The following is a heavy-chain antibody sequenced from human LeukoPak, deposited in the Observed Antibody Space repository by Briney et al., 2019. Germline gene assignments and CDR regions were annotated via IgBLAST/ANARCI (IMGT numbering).Heavy chain of an antibody. CDR1: GFTFSSYS. V-gene: IGHV3-21*01. J-gene: IGHJ3*02. Sequence: GGSLRLSCVASGFTFSSYSMNWVRHAPGKGLEWVSSIDTSSSYIYHADSVKGRSTISRDSGKNSLYLQMNSLRAEDTAVYYCARSRAAPGAFDIWGQGTMVTVSS. CDR3: ARSRAAPGAFDI. D-gene: IGHD6-6*01. CDR2: IDTSSSYI.